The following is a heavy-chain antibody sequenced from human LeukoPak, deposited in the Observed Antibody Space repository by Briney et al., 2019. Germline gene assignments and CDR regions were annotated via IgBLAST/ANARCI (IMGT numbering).Heavy chain of an antibody. V-gene: IGHV1-69*05. CDR2: IIPIFGTA. CDR3: ARDFDCSGGSCHYYFDY. J-gene: IGHJ4*02. Sequence: SVKVSCKASGGTFSNYAISWVRQAPGQGLEWMGRIIPIFGTANYAQKFQDRVTITTDESTSTAYMELSSLRSEDTAVYYCARDFDCSGGSCHYYFDYWGQGTLVTVSS. D-gene: IGHD2-15*01. CDR1: GGTFSNYA.